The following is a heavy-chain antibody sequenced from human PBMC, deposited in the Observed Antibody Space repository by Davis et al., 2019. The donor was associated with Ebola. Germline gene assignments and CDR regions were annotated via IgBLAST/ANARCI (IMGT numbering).Heavy chain of an antibody. CDR2: ISSTSRTI. Sequence: GGSLRLSCAVSGFSFSTYSMNWVRQAPGKGLEWVSYISSTSRTIYYADSVKGRFTISRDNAKNSLYLQMNSLRDEDTAIYYCAREWFGETDWGQGTLVTVSS. CDR1: GFSFSTYS. D-gene: IGHD3-10*01. CDR3: AREWFGETD. V-gene: IGHV3-48*02. J-gene: IGHJ4*02.